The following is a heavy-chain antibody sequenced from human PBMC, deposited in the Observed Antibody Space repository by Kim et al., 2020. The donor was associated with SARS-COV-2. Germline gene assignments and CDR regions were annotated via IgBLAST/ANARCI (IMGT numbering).Heavy chain of an antibody. J-gene: IGHJ4*02. CDR3: AREVSIAAAEEYFDY. Sequence: ASVKVSCKTSGYTFNRYAMNWVRQAPGQGLEWMGWINTNTGNPTYAQGFTGRFVFSLDTSVSTAYLQISSLKVEDTAVYYCAREVSIAAAEEYFDYWGQG. V-gene: IGHV7-4-1*02. CDR1: GYTFNRYA. CDR2: INTNTGNP. D-gene: IGHD6-13*01.